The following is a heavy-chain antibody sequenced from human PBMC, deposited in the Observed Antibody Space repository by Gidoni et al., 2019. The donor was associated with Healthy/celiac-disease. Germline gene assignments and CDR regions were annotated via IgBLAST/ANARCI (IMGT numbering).Heavy chain of an antibody. CDR1: GFTFSSYS. V-gene: IGHV3-21*01. CDR3: ARDELYDSSGYTGDDAFDI. Sequence: EVQLVESGGGLVKPGGSLRLSCAASGFTFSSYSMNWVRQAPGKGLEWVSSISSSSSYIYYADSVKGRFTISRDNAKNSLYLQMNSLRAEDTAVYYCARDELYDSSGYTGDDAFDIWGQGTMVTVSS. D-gene: IGHD3-22*01. CDR2: ISSSSSYI. J-gene: IGHJ3*02.